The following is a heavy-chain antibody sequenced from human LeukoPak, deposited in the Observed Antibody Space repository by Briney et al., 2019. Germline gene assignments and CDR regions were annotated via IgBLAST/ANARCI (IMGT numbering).Heavy chain of an antibody. D-gene: IGHD3-10*01. Sequence: ASVKVSCKASGYTFTSYYMHWVRQAPGQGLEWMGIINPSGGSTSYAQKFQGRVTMTRDTSTSTVYMELSSLRSEDTAVYYCARAPVRGVIPAWYFDLWGRGTLVTVSS. CDR3: ARAPVRGVIPAWYFDL. CDR1: GYTFTSYY. V-gene: IGHV1-46*01. J-gene: IGHJ2*01. CDR2: INPSGGST.